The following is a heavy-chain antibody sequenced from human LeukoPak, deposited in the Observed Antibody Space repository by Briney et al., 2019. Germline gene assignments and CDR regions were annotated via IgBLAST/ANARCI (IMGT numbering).Heavy chain of an antibody. CDR2: IKQDGSEK. CDR3: TRYSGYPGDY. V-gene: IGHV3-7*03. CDR1: GFTFTTDW. J-gene: IGHJ4*02. D-gene: IGHD5-12*01. Sequence: GGSLRLSCAASGFTFTTDWMSWVRQTPGKGLEWLANIKQDGSEKYYVDSVEGRFTVSRDNAKTSLYLQMNSLRVEGTGVYYCTRYSGYPGDYWGQGTLVTVSS.